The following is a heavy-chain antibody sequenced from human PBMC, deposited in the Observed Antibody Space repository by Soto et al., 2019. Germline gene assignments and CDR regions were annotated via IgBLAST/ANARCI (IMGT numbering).Heavy chain of an antibody. Sequence: PGPTLVNPTQTLTLTCTFSGFSLTTRGVGVGWIRQPPGKALEWLALIYWDDDQRYSPSLKSRLTITKDTSKNQVVLTMTNMDPVDTATYYCDHRPVTGAILTGYYDVLDIWGQGTMVTVSS. CDR2: IYWDDDQ. J-gene: IGHJ3*02. V-gene: IGHV2-5*02. CDR1: GFSLTTRGVG. D-gene: IGHD3-9*01. CDR3: DHRPVTGAILTGYYDVLDI.